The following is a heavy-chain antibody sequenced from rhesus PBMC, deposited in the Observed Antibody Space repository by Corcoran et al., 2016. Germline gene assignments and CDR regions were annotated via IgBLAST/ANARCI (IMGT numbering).Heavy chain of an antibody. Sequence: QVQLQESGPGLVKPSETLSLTCAVSGGSFSSYWWSWIRQPPGKGLEWIGEINGNSGSTNYNPSIKDRVAVSKDASKNQVSLELSSVTAADTAVYCCARGRDVLHYLDWLPSRAFGFWGQGLRVTVSS. V-gene: IGHV4-80*01. CDR1: GGSFSSYW. CDR3: ARGRDVLHYLDWLPSRAFGF. D-gene: IGHD3-3*01. J-gene: IGHJ3*01. CDR2: INGNSGST.